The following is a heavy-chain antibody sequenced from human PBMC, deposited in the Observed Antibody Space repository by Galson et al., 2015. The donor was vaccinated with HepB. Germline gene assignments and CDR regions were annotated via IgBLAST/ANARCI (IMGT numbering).Heavy chain of an antibody. D-gene: IGHD2-2*01. CDR2: IYYNGDT. Sequence: LSLTCSVSHGSINNCYWSWIRQSPGNRLEWIGYIYYNGDTTYNPSLGYRVGMSVDTSINQVSLWLTSVTAADTAVYYCARHPGRGSVGYAFALWGQGTLVTVSA. V-gene: IGHV4-59*08. J-gene: IGHJ4*02. CDR3: ARHPGRGSVGYAFAL. CDR1: HGSINNCY.